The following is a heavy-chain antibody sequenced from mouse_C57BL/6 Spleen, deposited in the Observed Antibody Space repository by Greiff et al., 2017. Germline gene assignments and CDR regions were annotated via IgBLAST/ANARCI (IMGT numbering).Heavy chain of an antibody. V-gene: IGHV5-9*01. J-gene: IGHJ2*01. CDR2: ISGGGGNT. CDR1: GFTFSSYT. Sequence: EVKLMESGGGLVKPGGSLKLSCAASGFTFSSYTMSWVRPTPEKRLEWVATISGGGGNTYYPDSVKGRFTISRDNAKNTLYLQMSSLRSEDTALYYCARHTGYYFDYWGQGTTLTVSS. D-gene: IGHD4-1*01. CDR3: ARHTGYYFDY.